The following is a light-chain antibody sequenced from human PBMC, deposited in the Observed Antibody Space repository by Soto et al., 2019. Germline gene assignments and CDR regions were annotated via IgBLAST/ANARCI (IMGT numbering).Light chain of an antibody. J-gene: IGKJ2*01. V-gene: IGKV3-11*01. CDR1: QSVSSY. CDR2: DAS. Sequence: EILLTQSPATLSLYPGERATLSCRASQSVSSYLAWYQQKPGQAPRLLIYDASNRATGIPARFSGSGSGTDFTLTISSLEPEDFAVYYCQHRGNWPPYTFGQGTKLEIK. CDR3: QHRGNWPPYT.